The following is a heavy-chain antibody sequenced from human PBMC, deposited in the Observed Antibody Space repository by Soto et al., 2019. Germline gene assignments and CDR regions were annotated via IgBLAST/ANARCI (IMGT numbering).Heavy chain of an antibody. CDR3: ARGGTRSGSDFDY. CDR2: IYYSGST. Sequence: PSETLSLICTVSGGSISSGDYYWSWIRQPPGKGLEWIGYIYYSGSTYYNPSLKSRVTISVDTSKNQFSLKLSSVTAADTAVYYCARGGTRSGSDFDYWGQGTLVTVSS. CDR1: GGSISSGDYY. D-gene: IGHD3-22*01. V-gene: IGHV4-30-4*01. J-gene: IGHJ4*02.